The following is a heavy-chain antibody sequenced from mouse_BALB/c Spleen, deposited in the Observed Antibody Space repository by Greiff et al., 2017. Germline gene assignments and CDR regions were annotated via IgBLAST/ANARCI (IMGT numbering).Heavy chain of an antibody. CDR1: GFTFSSYG. Sequence: EVHLVESGGDLVKPGGSLKLSCAASGFTFSSYGMSWVRQTPDKRLEWVATISSGGSYTYYPDSVKGRFTISRDNAKNTLYLQMSSLKSEDTAMYYCARKGDRYDWFAYWGQGTLVTVSA. V-gene: IGHV5-6*01. J-gene: IGHJ3*01. D-gene: IGHD2-14*01. CDR3: ARKGDRYDWFAY. CDR2: ISSGGSYT.